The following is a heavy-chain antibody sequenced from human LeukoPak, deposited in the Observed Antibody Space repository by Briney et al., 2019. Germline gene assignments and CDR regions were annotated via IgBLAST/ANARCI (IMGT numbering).Heavy chain of an antibody. V-gene: IGHV4-39*07. CDR2: VDYSGYT. J-gene: IGHJ4*01. Sequence: SETLSLTCSVSGGSVSNTNYYWGWIRQPPAKGLEWLGSVDYSGYTYQSPSHNSRVTISVDTSKNQFSLKMTSVTAADTAVYYCARSIFSGSYAFDFWGHGTLVTVSS. CDR3: ARSIFSGSYAFDF. CDR1: GGSVSNTNYY. D-gene: IGHD3-3*01.